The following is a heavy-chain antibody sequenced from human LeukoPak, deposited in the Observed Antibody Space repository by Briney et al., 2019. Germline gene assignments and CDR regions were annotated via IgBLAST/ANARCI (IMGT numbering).Heavy chain of an antibody. J-gene: IGHJ3*01. V-gene: IGHV3-23*01. CDR1: GLIFSSYD. CDR3: MKDSSSTSWYFAFDV. D-gene: IGHD5-24*01. Sequence: GGSLTLYCAASGLIFSSYDMTGLRQAPGKGREGCSSFRLYCGTTHYTDSVKGRLTIPGHSSNNKLELQMTSLRADDTAVYYCMKDSSSTSWYFAFDVWGQGTMVAVSS. CDR2: FRLYCGTT.